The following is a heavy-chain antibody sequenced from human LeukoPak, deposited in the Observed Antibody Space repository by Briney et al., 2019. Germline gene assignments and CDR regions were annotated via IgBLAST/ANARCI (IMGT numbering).Heavy chain of an antibody. Sequence: PSEALSLTCTVSGGSISTSNYYWGWIRQPPGKGLEWIGSIYYSGSTYYNPSLKSRVTISVDTSKNQFSLKLSSVTAADTAVYYCSTTVIPTRAWFDPWGQGTLVAVSS. CDR1: GGSISTSNYY. D-gene: IGHD4-17*01. J-gene: IGHJ5*02. CDR2: IYYSGST. V-gene: IGHV4-39*01. CDR3: STTVIPTRAWFDP.